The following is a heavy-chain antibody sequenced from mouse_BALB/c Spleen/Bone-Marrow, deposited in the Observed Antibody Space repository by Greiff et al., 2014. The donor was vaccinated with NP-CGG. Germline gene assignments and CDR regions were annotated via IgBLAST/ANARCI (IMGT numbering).Heavy chain of an antibody. D-gene: IGHD1-1*01. CDR3: ARREAVVADFDY. CDR2: IYPYNGGT. CDR1: GYTSTDYN. V-gene: IGHV1S29*02. J-gene: IGHJ2*01. Sequence: VQLQQSGPELVKPGASVKISCKASGYTSTDYNMHWVKQSHGKSLEWIGYIYPYNGGTGYNQEFKSKATLTVDNSSSTAYMELRSLTSEDSAVYYCARREAVVADFDYWGQGTTLTVSS.